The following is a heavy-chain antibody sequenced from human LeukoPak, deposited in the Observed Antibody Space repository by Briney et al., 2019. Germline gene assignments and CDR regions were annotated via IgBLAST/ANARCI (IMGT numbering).Heavy chain of an antibody. V-gene: IGHV4-34*01. J-gene: IGHJ6*02. CDR3: ARGNDTATYYYYGMDV. CDR2: INHSGST. Sequence: SETLSLTCAVYGGSFSGYYWSWIRQPPGKGLEWIGEINHSGSTNYNPSLKSRFTISVDTSKNQLSLKLSSVTAADTAVYYCARGNDTATYYYYGMDVWGQGTTVTVSS. CDR1: GGSFSGYY. D-gene: IGHD3-22*01.